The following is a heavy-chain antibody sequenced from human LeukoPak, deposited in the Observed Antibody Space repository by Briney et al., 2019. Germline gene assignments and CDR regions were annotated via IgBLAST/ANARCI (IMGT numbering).Heavy chain of an antibody. Sequence: PGGSLRLSCAASGFTFSSYGMHWVRQAPGKGLEWVAVISYDGSNKYYADSVKGRFTISRDNSKNTLYLQMNSLRAEDTAVYYCAKDLRSSDYYYYYMDVWGKGTTVTVSS. V-gene: IGHV3-30*18. D-gene: IGHD6-6*01. CDR1: GFTFSSYG. CDR3: AKDLRSSDYYYYYMDV. J-gene: IGHJ6*03. CDR2: ISYDGSNK.